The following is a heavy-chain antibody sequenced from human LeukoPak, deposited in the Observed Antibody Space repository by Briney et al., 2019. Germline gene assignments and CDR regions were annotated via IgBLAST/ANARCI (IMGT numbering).Heavy chain of an antibody. CDR2: IYTSGST. CDR1: NASISSDTYF. V-gene: IGHV4-61*02. CDR3: ARREYYYGSGSSPFDY. J-gene: IGHJ4*02. D-gene: IGHD3-10*01. Sequence: SETLSLTCTVSNASISSDTYFWSWIRQPAGKGLEWIGRIYTSGSTNYNPSLKSRVTMSVDTSKNQFSPKLSSVTAADTAVYYCARREYYYGSGSSPFDYWGQGTLVTVSS.